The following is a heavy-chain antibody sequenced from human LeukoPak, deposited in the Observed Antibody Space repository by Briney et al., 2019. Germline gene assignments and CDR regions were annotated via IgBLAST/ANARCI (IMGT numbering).Heavy chain of an antibody. D-gene: IGHD6-19*01. J-gene: IGHJ4*02. Sequence: GGSLRLSCAASGFTVSSNYMSWVRQAPGKGLEWVSVIYSGGSTYYADSVKGRFTISRDNSKNTLYLQMNSLRAEDTAVYYCARDRRGYSSGWYYPDYWGQGTLVTVSS. CDR3: ARDRRGYSSGWYYPDY. V-gene: IGHV3-66*01. CDR1: GFTVSSNY. CDR2: IYSGGST.